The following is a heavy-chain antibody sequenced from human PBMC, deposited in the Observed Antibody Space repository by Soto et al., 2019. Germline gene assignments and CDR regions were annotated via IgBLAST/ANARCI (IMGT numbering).Heavy chain of an antibody. D-gene: IGHD1-26*01. J-gene: IGHJ4*02. CDR1: GFTFGSYA. CDR2: ISYDGFNR. CDR3: AGVEDEGGSFYD. V-gene: IGHV3-30*01. Sequence: QVHLVESGGGVVQPGRSLRLSCAASGFTFGSYAMHWVRQAPGGALEWVAVISYDGFNRYYAESVKGRFTISRDNSKNTLYLQMDNLTPDDAAVYFCAGVEDEGGSFYDWGKGTLVTVSS.